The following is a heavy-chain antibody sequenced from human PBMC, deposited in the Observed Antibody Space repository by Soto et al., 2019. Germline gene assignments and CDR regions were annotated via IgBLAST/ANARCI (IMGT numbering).Heavy chain of an antibody. Sequence: QVRLVQSGAEVKESGASVKVSCKASGYTFTSYDINWVRQATGQGLEWMGWMNPSSGNTGYAQKFHGRVSMTRNTSISTAYMELSSRRSEDTAVYYWTGANGHATSWGQGTLVTVPS. CDR3: TGANGHATS. CDR2: MNPSSGNT. D-gene: IGHD5-12*01. CDR1: GYTFTSYD. J-gene: IGHJ5*02. V-gene: IGHV1-8*01.